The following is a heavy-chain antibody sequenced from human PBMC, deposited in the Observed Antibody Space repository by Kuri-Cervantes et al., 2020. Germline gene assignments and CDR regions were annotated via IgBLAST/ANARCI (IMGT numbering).Heavy chain of an antibody. D-gene: IGHD5-12*01. Sequence: GESLKISCAASGFTFSDCYMSWIRQAPGKGLEWVSYISSSGSTIYYADSVKGRFTISRDNAKNSLYLQMNSLRAEDTAVYYCARISRGYSGYGALDYWGQGTLVTVSS. CDR1: GFTFSDCY. CDR2: ISSSGSTI. J-gene: IGHJ4*02. CDR3: ARISRGYSGYGALDY. V-gene: IGHV3-11*04.